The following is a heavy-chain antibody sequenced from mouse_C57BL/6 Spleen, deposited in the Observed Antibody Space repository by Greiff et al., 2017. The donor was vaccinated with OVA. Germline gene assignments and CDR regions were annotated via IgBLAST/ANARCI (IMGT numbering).Heavy chain of an antibody. D-gene: IGHD1-1*01. CDR1: GYTFTSYW. V-gene: IGHV1-64*01. Sequence: QVQLQQPGAELVKPGASVKLSCKASGYTFTSYWMHWVKQRPGQGLEWIGMIHPNSGSTNYNEKFKSKATLTVDKSSSTAYMQLSSLTSEDSAVYYCARSGYYYGSSSNYFDCWGQGTTLTV. CDR3: ARSGYYYGSSSNYFDC. CDR2: IHPNSGST. J-gene: IGHJ2*01.